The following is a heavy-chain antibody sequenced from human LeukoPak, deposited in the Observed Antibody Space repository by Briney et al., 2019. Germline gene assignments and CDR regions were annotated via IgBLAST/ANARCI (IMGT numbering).Heavy chain of an antibody. D-gene: IGHD6-13*01. J-gene: IGHJ6*03. CDR2: ISGYNGNT. CDR1: GYTFTSYG. V-gene: IGHV1-18*01. Sequence: ASVKVSCKASGYTFTSYGISWVRQAPGQGLEWMGWISGYNGNTNYAQNLQGRVTMTTDTSTSTVYMELRSLRSDDTAVYYCARALWYSSSWYDYYYYYMDVWGKGTTVTVSS. CDR3: ARALWYSSSWYDYYYYYMDV.